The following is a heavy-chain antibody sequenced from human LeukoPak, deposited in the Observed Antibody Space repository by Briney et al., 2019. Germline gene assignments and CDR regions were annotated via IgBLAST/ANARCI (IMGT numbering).Heavy chain of an antibody. Sequence: GSLRLSCAASGFTFSSYSMNWVRQAPGKGLEWIGEINHSGSTNYNPSLKSRVTISVDTSKNQFSLKLSSVTAADTAVYYCARQNYGAAPLRYWGQGTLVTVSS. CDR3: ARQNYGAAPLRY. CDR1: GFTFSSYS. CDR2: INHSGST. J-gene: IGHJ4*02. V-gene: IGHV4-34*01. D-gene: IGHD4/OR15-4a*01.